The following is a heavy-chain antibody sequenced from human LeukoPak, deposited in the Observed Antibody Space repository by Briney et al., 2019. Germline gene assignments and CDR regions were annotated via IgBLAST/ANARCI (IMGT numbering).Heavy chain of an antibody. Sequence: GGSLRLSCAASGFTFSSYWMSWVRQAPGKGLEWVANIKQDGSEKYYVDSVKGRFTISRDNAKNSLYLQMNSLRAEDTAVYYCARETSIFGVVINWFDPWGQGTLVTVSS. CDR2: IKQDGSEK. CDR3: ARETSIFGVVINWFDP. CDR1: GFTFSSYW. V-gene: IGHV3-7*01. D-gene: IGHD3-3*01. J-gene: IGHJ5*02.